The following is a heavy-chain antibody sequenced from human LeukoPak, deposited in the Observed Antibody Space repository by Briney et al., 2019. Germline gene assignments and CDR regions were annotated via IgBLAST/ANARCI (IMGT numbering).Heavy chain of an antibody. J-gene: IGHJ5*02. CDR2: ISSSSSTI. CDR1: GFTFSSYA. CDR3: ARGALGKQWPLLINWFDP. V-gene: IGHV3-48*02. D-gene: IGHD6-19*01. Sequence: PGGSLRLSCAASGFTFSSYAMNWVRQAPGKGLEWVSYISSSSSTIYYADSVKGRFTISRDNAKNSLYLQMNSLRDEDTAVYYCARGALGKQWPLLINWFDPWGQGTLVTVSS.